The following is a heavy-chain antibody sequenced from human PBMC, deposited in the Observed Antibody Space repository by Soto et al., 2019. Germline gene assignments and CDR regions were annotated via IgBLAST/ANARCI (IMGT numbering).Heavy chain of an antibody. CDR3: ERSIVVVPAATLAPVPNWFDP. CDR1: GGSISSGGYY. CDR2: IYYSGST. Sequence: SETLSLTCTVSGGSISSGGYYWSWIRQHPGKGLEWIGYIYYSGSTYYNPSLESRVTISVDTSKNQFSLKLSSVTAADTAVYYCERSIVVVPAATLAPVPNWFDPWGQGTLVTVSS. J-gene: IGHJ5*02. V-gene: IGHV4-31*03. D-gene: IGHD2-2*01.